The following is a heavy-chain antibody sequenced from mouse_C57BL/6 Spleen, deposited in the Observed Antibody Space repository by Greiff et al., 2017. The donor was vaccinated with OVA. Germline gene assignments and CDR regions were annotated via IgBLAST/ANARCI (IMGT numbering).Heavy chain of an antibody. CDR2: INPNNGGT. CDR3: ARLNYGKAYFAY. Sequence: VQLQQSGPELVKPGASVKISCKASGYTFTDYYMNWVKQSHGTSLEWIGDINPNNGGTSSNQKFKGKATLTVDKSSSTASMELLSLTSGDSAVYYWARLNYGKAYFAYWGQGTLVTVSA. V-gene: IGHV1-26*01. J-gene: IGHJ3*01. CDR1: GYTFTDYY. D-gene: IGHD2-1*01.